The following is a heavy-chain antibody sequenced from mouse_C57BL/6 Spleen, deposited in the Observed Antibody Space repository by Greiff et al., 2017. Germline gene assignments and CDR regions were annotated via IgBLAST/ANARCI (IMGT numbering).Heavy chain of an antibody. V-gene: IGHV1-26*01. CDR3: ANYDDFFAY. D-gene: IGHD2-13*01. Sequence: VQLQQSGPELVKPGASVKISCKASGYTFTDYYMNWVKQSHGKSLEWIGDINPNNGGTSYNQKFKGKATLTVDKSSSTAYMELRSLTSEDSAVYYCANYDDFFAYWGQGTLVTVSA. CDR2: INPNNGGT. CDR1: GYTFTDYY. J-gene: IGHJ3*01.